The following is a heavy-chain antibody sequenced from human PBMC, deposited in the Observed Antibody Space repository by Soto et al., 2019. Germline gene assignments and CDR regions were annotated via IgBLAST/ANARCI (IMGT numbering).Heavy chain of an antibody. CDR2: IYYSGST. J-gene: IGHJ4*02. CDR1: GCTISSGGYD. CDR3: VSIVGTEAFGPIDH. V-gene: IGHV4-31*03. D-gene: IGHD1-26*01. Sequence: PSETLSLSCTFSGCTISSGGYDWSWISQHPGKGLEWIGYIYYSGSTYYNPSLKSRLTLSLGTSNNRFSLNLSSVTAVDTAVYHCVSIVGTEAFGPIDHWGQGTLVTVSS.